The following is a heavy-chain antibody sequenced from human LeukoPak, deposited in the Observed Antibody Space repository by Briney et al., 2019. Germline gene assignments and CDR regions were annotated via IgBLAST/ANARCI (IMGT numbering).Heavy chain of an antibody. CDR2: ISGSGGST. CDR3: AKDLLGRSYSGYDFFDY. J-gene: IGHJ4*02. CDR1: GFTVSSNS. V-gene: IGHV3-23*01. Sequence: PGGSLRLSRTVSGFTVSSNSWSWVRQAPGKGLEWVSAISGSGGSTYYADSVKGRFTISRDNSKNTLYLQMNSLRAEDTAVYYCAKDLLGRSYSGYDFFDYWGQGTLVTVSS. D-gene: IGHD5-12*01.